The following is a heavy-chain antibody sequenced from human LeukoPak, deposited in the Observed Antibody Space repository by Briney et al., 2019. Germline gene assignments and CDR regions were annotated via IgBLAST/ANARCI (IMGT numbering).Heavy chain of an antibody. CDR1: GGSINSDY. CDR2: IYYSDSST. J-gene: IGHJ4*02. D-gene: IGHD1-26*01. V-gene: IGHV4-59*08. CDR3: GRNAAYCIDY. Sequence: SETLSLTCTVSGGSINSDYWSWVRQPPRKGLEWIGYIYYSDSSTNYNPSLKSRVTISVDRSKNQFSLRLSSVTAADTAVYYCGRNAAYCIDYWGQGTLVTVSS.